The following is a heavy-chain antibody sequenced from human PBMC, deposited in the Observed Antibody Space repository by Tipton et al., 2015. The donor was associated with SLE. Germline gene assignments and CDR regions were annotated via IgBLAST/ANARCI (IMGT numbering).Heavy chain of an antibody. CDR1: RFTFSRFW. V-gene: IGHV3-7*01. J-gene: IGHJ4*02. D-gene: IGHD5-18*01. CDR3: AREHVDTAMEFDY. CDR2: IKQDGSEK. Sequence: SLRLSCAASRFTFSRFWMSWVRQTPGKGLEWVANIKQDGSEKYYVDSVKGRFTISRDNAKNSLYLQMNSLRAEDTAVYYCAREHVDTAMEFDYWGQGTLVTVSS.